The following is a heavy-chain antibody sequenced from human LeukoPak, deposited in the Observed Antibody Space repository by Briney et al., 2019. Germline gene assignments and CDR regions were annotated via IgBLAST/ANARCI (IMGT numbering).Heavy chain of an antibody. CDR1: GFTFRSYN. CDR3: ARDVEDIVVVPAAMTAHWFDP. V-gene: IGHV3-21*01. CDR2: ISSSSSYI. J-gene: IGHJ5*02. D-gene: IGHD2-2*01. Sequence: PGGSLRLSCAASGFTFRSYNMNWVRQAPGKGLEWVPSISSSSSYIYYADSVKGRFTISRDNAKNSLYLQMNSLRAEDTAVYYCARDVEDIVVVPAAMTAHWFDPWGQGTLVTVSS.